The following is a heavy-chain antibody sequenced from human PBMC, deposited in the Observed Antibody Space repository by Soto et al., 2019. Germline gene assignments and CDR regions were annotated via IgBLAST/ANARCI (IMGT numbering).Heavy chain of an antibody. J-gene: IGHJ4*02. D-gene: IGHD1-26*01. CDR1: GYTFTGYY. Sequence: ASVKVSCKASGYTFTGYYMHWVRQAPGQGLEWMGWINPNSGGTNYAQKFQGWVTMTRDTPIGTAYMELSRLRSDDTAVYYCARDRYSGDFDYWGQGTLVTVSS. CDR2: INPNSGGT. CDR3: ARDRYSGDFDY. V-gene: IGHV1-2*04.